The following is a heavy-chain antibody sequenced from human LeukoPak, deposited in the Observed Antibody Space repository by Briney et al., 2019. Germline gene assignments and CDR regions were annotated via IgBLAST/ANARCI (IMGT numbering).Heavy chain of an antibody. Sequence: GEPLKISCKGSAYSFTNYWIAWVRQMPGKGLEWMAMIYPGDSDTRYSPSFRGHVTMSADKSVTTAYLQWSSLEASDTAMYYCARRLSSIATSAANDYWGQGTLVTVSS. V-gene: IGHV5-51*01. CDR1: AYSFTNYW. CDR2: IYPGDSDT. CDR3: ARRLSSIATSAANDY. D-gene: IGHD2-15*01. J-gene: IGHJ4*02.